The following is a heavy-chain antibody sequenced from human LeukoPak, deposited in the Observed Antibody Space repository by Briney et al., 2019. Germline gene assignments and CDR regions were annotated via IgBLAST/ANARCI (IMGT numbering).Heavy chain of an antibody. J-gene: IGHJ5*02. D-gene: IGHD6-19*01. CDR3: ARYSGASLSANWFDP. Sequence: GESLKISCKGSGYSFTNYWIGWVRQMPGKGLEWMGIIYPDDSDTRYSPSFQGQVTISADKSITTAYLQWSSLKASDTAMYHCARYSGASLSANWFDPWGQGTLVTVSS. V-gene: IGHV5-51*01. CDR1: GYSFTNYW. CDR2: IYPDDSDT.